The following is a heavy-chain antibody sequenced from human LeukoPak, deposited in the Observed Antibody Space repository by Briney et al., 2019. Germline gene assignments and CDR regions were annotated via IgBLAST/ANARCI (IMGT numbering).Heavy chain of an antibody. Sequence: ASVKVSCKASGYTFTSYDIKWVRQATGQGGEWMGLMNPYSCHTGYSQKFQGTLTLPRNPSISPAYIEPSSLRSADPAVYYCARGVGMVRGVIIYWGQGTLVTVSS. V-gene: IGHV1-8*01. CDR3: ARGVGMVRGVIIY. CDR2: MNPYSCHT. CDR1: GYTFTSYD. J-gene: IGHJ4*02. D-gene: IGHD3-10*01.